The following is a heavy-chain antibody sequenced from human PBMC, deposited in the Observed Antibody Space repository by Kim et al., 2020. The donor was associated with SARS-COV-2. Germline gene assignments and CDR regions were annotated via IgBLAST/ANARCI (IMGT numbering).Heavy chain of an antibody. J-gene: IGHJ4*02. Sequence: YAQKFQGRVTMTRDTSTSTVYMELSSLRSEDTAVYYCATRAAAGAPPFDYWGQGTLVTVSS. CDR3: ATRAAAGAPPFDY. V-gene: IGHV1-46*01. D-gene: IGHD6-13*01.